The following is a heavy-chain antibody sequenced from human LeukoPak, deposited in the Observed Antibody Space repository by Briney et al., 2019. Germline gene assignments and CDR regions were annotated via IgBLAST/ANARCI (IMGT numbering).Heavy chain of an antibody. J-gene: IGHJ4*02. CDR1: GYSISSGYY. CDR3: AGTEDHCSSTSCYTSRTAIRLLTPAY. Sequence: PSETLSLTCTVSGYSISSGYYWGWIRQPPGKGLAWIGSIYHSGNTYYNPSLKSRATISVDTSRNHFSLKLSSVTAADTAVYYCAGTEDHCSSTSCYTSRTAIRLLTPAYWGQGTLVTVSS. CDR2: IYHSGNT. V-gene: IGHV4-38-2*02. D-gene: IGHD2-2*02.